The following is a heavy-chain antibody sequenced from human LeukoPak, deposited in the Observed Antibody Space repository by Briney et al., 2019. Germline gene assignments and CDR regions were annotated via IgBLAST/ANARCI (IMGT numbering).Heavy chain of an antibody. V-gene: IGHV3-7*01. CDR1: AFIFSGHW. D-gene: IGHD6-19*01. J-gene: IGHJ4*02. CDR3: VPGGLAVSGIDY. Sequence: PGGSLRLSCEASAFIFSGHWLNWVRQTPGKGLEWVASIKEDGSERQYVDSVKGRVTISRDNTKSSLYLQLNSLRAEDTAVYYCVPGGLAVSGIDYWGQGALVTVSS. CDR2: IKEDGSER.